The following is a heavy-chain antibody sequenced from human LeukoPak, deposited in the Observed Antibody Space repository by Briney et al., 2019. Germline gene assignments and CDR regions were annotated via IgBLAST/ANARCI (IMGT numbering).Heavy chain of an antibody. Sequence: ASVKVSCKASGYTFTSYGISWVRQAPGQGLEWMGWISAYNGNTNYAQKLQGRVTMTTDTSTSTAYMELRSLRSDDTAVYYCARVRNYYYYYYMDVWGKGTTVTVSS. J-gene: IGHJ6*03. CDR1: GYTFTSYG. D-gene: IGHD3-3*01. V-gene: IGHV1-18*01. CDR3: ARVRNYYYYYYMDV. CDR2: ISAYNGNT.